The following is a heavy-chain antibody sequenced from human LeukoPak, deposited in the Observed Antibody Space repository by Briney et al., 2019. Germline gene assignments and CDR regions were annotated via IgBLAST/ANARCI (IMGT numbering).Heavy chain of an antibody. CDR3: ARHDYDSGSFLFDY. J-gene: IGHJ4*02. Sequence: SETLSLTCTVSGGSVSSGSYYWSWIRQPPGKGLEWIGYIYYSGGTNYNPSLKSRVTISVDTSKNQFSLKLSSVTAADTAVYYCARHDYDSGSFLFDYWGQGTPVTVSS. D-gene: IGHD3-10*01. CDR1: GGSVSSGSYY. CDR2: IYYSGGT. V-gene: IGHV4-61*01.